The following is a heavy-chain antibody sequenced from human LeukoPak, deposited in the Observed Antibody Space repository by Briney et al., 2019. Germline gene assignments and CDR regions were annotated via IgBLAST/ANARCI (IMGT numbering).Heavy chain of an antibody. D-gene: IGHD6-19*01. V-gene: IGHV4-31*03. CDR3: AKDQRYSSGWYPPYYYYGMDV. J-gene: IGHJ6*02. Sequence: SETLSLTCTVSGGSISSGGYYWSWIRQHPGKGLEWIGYIYYSGSTYYNPSLKSRVTISVDTSKNQFSLKLSSVTAADTAVYYCAKDQRYSSGWYPPYYYYGMDVWGQGTTVTVSS. CDR2: IYYSGST. CDR1: GGSISSGGYY.